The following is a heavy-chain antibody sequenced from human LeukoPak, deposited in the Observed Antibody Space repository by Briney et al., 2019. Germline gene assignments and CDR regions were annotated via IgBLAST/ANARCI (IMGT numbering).Heavy chain of an antibody. CDR2: IYYSGST. Sequence: PSETLSLTCAVYGGSFSNYYWSWIRQPPGKGLEWIGYIYYSGSTNYNPSLKSRVTISVDTSKNQFSLKLSSVTAADTAVYYCARGRTYAGDDYWGQGTLVTVSS. V-gene: IGHV4-59*01. CDR1: GGSFSNYY. D-gene: IGHD3-16*01. CDR3: ARGRTYAGDDY. J-gene: IGHJ4*02.